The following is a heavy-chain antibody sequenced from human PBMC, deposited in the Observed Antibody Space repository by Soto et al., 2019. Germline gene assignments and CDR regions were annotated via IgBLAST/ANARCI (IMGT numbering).Heavy chain of an antibody. Sequence: PGGSLRLSCAASGFTFSSYAMSWVRQAPGKGLEWVSAISGSGGSTYYADSVKGRFTISRDNSKNTLYLQMNSLRAEDTAVYYCAKGGNDFWSGSLYYYYYYGMDVWGQGTTVTVSS. J-gene: IGHJ6*02. D-gene: IGHD3-3*01. CDR1: GFTFSSYA. V-gene: IGHV3-23*01. CDR2: ISGSGGST. CDR3: AKGGNDFWSGSLYYYYYYGMDV.